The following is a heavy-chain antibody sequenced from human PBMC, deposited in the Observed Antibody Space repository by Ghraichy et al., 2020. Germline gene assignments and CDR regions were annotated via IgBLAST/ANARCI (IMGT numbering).Heavy chain of an antibody. Sequence: GGSLRLSCSASGFTFSSYAMHWVRQAPGKGLEYVSAISSNGGSTYYADSVKGRFTISRDNSKNTLYLQMSSLRAEDTAVYYCVKDLLETGLFRVTVRGGEDYWGQGTLVTVSS. D-gene: IGHD3-10*01. CDR1: GFTFSSYA. CDR2: ISSNGGST. V-gene: IGHV3-64D*06. CDR3: VKDLLETGLFRVTVRGGEDY. J-gene: IGHJ4*02.